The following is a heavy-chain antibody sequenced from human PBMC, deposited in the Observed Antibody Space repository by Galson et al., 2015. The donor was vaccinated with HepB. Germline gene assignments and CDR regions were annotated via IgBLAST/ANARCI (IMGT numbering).Heavy chain of an antibody. CDR2: ISRYRNSI. CDR1: GFTFTSYS. V-gene: IGHV3-48*02. J-gene: IGHJ5*02. CDR3: AKEYCSSFSCSSIDP. Sequence: SLRLSCAASGFTFTSYSMNWVRQAPGKGLEWLSYISRYRNSIYYADSVKGRFTVSRDNAEKTLFLQMNSLRDEDTAVYYCAKEYCSSFSCSSIDPWGQGTLVTVSS. D-gene: IGHD2/OR15-2a*01.